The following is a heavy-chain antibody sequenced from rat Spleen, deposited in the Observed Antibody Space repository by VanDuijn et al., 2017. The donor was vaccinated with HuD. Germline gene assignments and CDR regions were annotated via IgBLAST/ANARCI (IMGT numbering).Heavy chain of an antibody. V-gene: IGHV5-31*01. CDR2: ITHIGATS. D-gene: IGHD1-2*01. CDR1: GFTFNNYW. Sequence: EVHLVESGGGLVQPGGSLKLSCVASGFTFNNYWMTWIRQAPGKGLEWVATITHIGATSYYPDSVKGRFTISRDNAKSTLYLQMDSLRSEDTATYYCTTDRDYYSSYIPRFAYWGQGTLVTVSS. J-gene: IGHJ3*01. CDR3: TTDRDYYSSYIPRFAY.